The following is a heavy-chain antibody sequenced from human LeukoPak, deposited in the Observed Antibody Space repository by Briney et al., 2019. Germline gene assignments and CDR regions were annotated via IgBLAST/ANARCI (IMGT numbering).Heavy chain of an antibody. V-gene: IGHV3-23*01. Sequence: GGSLRLSCAASGFAFSSYAMSWVRQAPGKGLEWVSAISGSGGSTYYADSVKGRFTISRDNSKNTLYLQMNSLRAEDTAVYYCAKDLVSGSYSTFDYWGQGTLVTVSS. D-gene: IGHD3-10*01. CDR3: AKDLVSGSYSTFDY. CDR1: GFAFSSYA. CDR2: ISGSGGST. J-gene: IGHJ4*02.